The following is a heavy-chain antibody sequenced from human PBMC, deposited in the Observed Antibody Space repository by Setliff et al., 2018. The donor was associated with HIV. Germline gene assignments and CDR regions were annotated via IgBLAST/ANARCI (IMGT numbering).Heavy chain of an antibody. CDR3: AKTSRVREYNSPFDS. CDR1: GYSFPNDW. D-gene: IGHD3-10*01. V-gene: IGHV5-51*01. J-gene: IGHJ4*02. CDR2: IFPGDSET. Sequence: GESLKISCKDSGYSFPNDWIGWVRQMPGKGLEWVAIIFPGDSETRYSPSFEGQVTISADRSINTVYLQMNSLRAEDTAIYYCAKTSRVREYNSPFDSWGQGTLVTVSS.